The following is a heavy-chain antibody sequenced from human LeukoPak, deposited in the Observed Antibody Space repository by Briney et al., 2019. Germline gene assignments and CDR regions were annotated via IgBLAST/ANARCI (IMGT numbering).Heavy chain of an antibody. Sequence: SETLSLTCTVSGGSISSSSYYWGWIRQPPGKGLEWIGSIYYSGSTYHNPSLKSRVTISVDTSKNQFSLKLSSVTAADTAVYYCARVAYIGDWFDPWGQGTLVTVSS. J-gene: IGHJ5*02. V-gene: IGHV4-39*07. D-gene: IGHD3-16*01. CDR1: GGSISSSSYY. CDR3: ARVAYIGDWFDP. CDR2: IYYSGST.